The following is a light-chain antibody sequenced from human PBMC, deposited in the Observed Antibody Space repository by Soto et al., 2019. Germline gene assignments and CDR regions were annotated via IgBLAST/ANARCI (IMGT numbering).Light chain of an antibody. Sequence: QSALTQPASVSWSPGQSITISCAGTTSDVAYYDLVSWYQQHPGRAPKLLIYEVDKRPSGISVRFSGSKSGATASLTISGLQAEDEADYYCCSYAGYNTWVFGGGTQLTVL. CDR1: TSDVAYYDL. CDR2: EVD. J-gene: IGLJ3*02. CDR3: CSYAGYNTWV. V-gene: IGLV2-23*02.